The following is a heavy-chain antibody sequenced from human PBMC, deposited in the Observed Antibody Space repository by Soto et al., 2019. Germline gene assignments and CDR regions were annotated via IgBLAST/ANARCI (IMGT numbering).Heavy chain of an antibody. V-gene: IGHV3-23*01. D-gene: IGHD4-17*01. CDR2: ITNTGLTT. J-gene: IGHJ5*02. CDR1: GFGFSTHA. Sequence: PGVSLRRSCAASGFGFSTHALTWDRQAPGKELEWFSSITNTGLTTHIAYCVKGRFTISRENSRNTLHLQMNNLRVEDTPIYYCAKGFDYGDNKHIDRWGQGTLVTASS. CDR3: AKGFDYGDNKHIDR.